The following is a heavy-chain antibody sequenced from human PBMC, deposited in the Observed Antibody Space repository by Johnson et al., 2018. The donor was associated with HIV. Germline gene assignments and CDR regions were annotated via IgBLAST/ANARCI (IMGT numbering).Heavy chain of an antibody. CDR2: ISSSGSTI. J-gene: IGHJ3*02. V-gene: IGHV3-48*03. CDR1: GFSLSSYA. D-gene: IGHD6-13*01. Sequence: VQLVESGGGVVQPGRSLRLSCAASGFSLSSYAMHWVRQAPGKGLEWVSYISSSGSTIYYADSVKGRFTISRDNAKNSLYLQMNSLRAEDTAVYYCAREIIAAADDIWGQGTMVTVSS. CDR3: AREIIAAADDI.